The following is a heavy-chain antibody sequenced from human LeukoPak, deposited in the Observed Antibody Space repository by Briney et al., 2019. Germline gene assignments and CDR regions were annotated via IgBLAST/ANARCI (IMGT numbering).Heavy chain of an antibody. CDR1: GFTFSSYA. CDR3: ARAKVDSSGYYFVNYFDY. V-gene: IGHV3-30*04. D-gene: IGHD3-22*01. Sequence: GGSLRLSCAASGFTFSSYAMHWVRRAPGKGLEWVAVISYDGSNKYYADSVKGRFTISRDNSKNTLYLQMNSLRAEDTAVYYCARAKVDSSGYYFVNYFDYWGQGTLVTVSS. CDR2: ISYDGSNK. J-gene: IGHJ4*02.